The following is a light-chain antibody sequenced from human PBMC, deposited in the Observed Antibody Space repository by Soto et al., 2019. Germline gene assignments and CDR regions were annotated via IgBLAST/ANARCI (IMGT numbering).Light chain of an antibody. V-gene: IGLV2-14*01. J-gene: IGLJ2*01. CDR2: GVT. CDR1: NNDIGGYNS. CDR3: TSYTSVTIVV. Sequence: QSVLTQPASVSGSPGQSITISCTGSNNDIGGYNSVSWYQQHPDKAPKLLIFGVTNRPSGVSDRLSGSKSGNTASLTISALQAEDEADYYCTSYTSVTIVVFGGGTKLTVL.